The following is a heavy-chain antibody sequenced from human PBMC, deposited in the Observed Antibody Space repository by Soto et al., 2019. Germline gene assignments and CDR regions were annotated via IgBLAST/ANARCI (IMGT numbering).Heavy chain of an antibody. CDR1: GYTFTHFY. Sequence: EASVKVSCKASGYTFTHFYITWMRQAPGQGLEWMGAISPHNFNTNYAQKFRGRVTLTTDKSTTTAYMDLRSLTSDDTAVYYCARDEGGYDISTGYYKAHHFDYWGQGVPVTVSS. CDR2: ISPHNFNT. V-gene: IGHV1-18*01. D-gene: IGHD3-9*01. J-gene: IGHJ4*02. CDR3: ARDEGGYDISTGYYKAHHFDY.